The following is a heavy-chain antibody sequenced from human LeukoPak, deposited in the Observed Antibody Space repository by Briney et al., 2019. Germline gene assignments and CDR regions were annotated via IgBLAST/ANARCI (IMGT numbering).Heavy chain of an antibody. CDR1: GGSISSYY. CDR3: ARPSWTDQPDAFDI. D-gene: IGHD2-2*01. CDR2: IYTSGST. J-gene: IGHJ3*02. Sequence: SETLSLTCTVSGGSISSYYWSWIRQPAGKGLEWIGRIYTSGSTNYNPSLKSRVTMSVDTSKNQFSLKLSSVTAADTAVYYCARPSWTDQPDAFDIWGQGTMVTVSS. V-gene: IGHV4-4*07.